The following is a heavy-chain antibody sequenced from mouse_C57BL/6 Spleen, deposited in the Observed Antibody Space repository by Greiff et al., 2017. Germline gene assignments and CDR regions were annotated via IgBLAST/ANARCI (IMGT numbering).Heavy chain of an antibody. CDR3: ARWGEDSSGYVNAMDY. V-gene: IGHV1-7*01. J-gene: IGHJ4*01. Sequence: QVQLQESGAELAKPGASVKLSCKASGYTFTSYWMHWVQQRPGQGLEWIGYINPSSGYTKYNQTFKDKATLTADKSSSTAYMQLSSLTYEDSAVYYCARWGEDSSGYVNAMDYWGQGTSVTVSS. D-gene: IGHD3-2*02. CDR2: INPSSGYT. CDR1: GYTFTSYW.